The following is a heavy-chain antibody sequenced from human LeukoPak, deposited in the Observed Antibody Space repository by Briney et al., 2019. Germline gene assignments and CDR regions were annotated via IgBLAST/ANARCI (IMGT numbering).Heavy chain of an antibody. J-gene: IGHJ6*03. CDR3: ARDSDYYHMDV. CDR1: GFTFSSYG. CDR2: ISGSGGST. Sequence: GGTLRLSCAASGFTFSSYGMSWVRQAPGKGLEWVSVISGSGGSTYYADSVKGRFTISRDNSKNTLYLQMNSLRAEDTAVYYCARDSDYYHMDVWGKGTTVTVSS. D-gene: IGHD1-26*01. V-gene: IGHV3-23*01.